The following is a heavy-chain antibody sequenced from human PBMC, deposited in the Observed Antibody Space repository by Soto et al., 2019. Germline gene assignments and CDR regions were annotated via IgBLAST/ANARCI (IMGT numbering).Heavy chain of an antibody. Sequence: GGSLRLSCAASGFTFSSYAMNWVRQAPGKGLEWVSVISGSGGSTFYADSVKGRFTISRDNSKNTVYLQMNSLRAEDTAVYYCAKDLDYDFWSGYPNFDYWGQGTLVTVSS. CDR3: AKDLDYDFWSGYPNFDY. V-gene: IGHV3-23*01. D-gene: IGHD3-3*01. CDR1: GFTFSSYA. CDR2: ISGSGGST. J-gene: IGHJ4*02.